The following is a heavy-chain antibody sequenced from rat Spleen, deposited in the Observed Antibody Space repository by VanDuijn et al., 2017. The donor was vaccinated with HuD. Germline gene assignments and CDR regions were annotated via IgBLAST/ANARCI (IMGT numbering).Heavy chain of an antibody. J-gene: IGHJ2*01. Sequence: EVQLVESGGGLVQPGRSLKLSCVASGLTFSNYGMYWIRQAPGKGLEWVSSINTDGGSTYYPDSVKGRFTISRDNAENTVYLHMDSLRSEDSATYYCARGAAGIYLGYFDYWGQGVMVTVSS. D-gene: IGHD2-1*01. V-gene: IGHV5-58*01. CDR3: ARGAAGIYLGYFDY. CDR1: GLTFSNYG. CDR2: INTDGGST.